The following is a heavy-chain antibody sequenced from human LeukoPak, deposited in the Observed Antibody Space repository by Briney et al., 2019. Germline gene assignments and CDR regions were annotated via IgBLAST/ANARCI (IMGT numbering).Heavy chain of an antibody. CDR3: AIVVVVAAKGYFDY. CDR1: GGTFSSYA. V-gene: IGHV1-69*05. Sequence: SVKVSCKASGGTFSSYAISWVRQASGQGLEWMGGIIPIFGTANYAQKFQGRVTITTDESTSTAYMELSSLRPEDTAVYYCAIVVVVAAKGYFDYWGQGTLVTVSS. J-gene: IGHJ4*02. D-gene: IGHD2-15*01. CDR2: IIPIFGTA.